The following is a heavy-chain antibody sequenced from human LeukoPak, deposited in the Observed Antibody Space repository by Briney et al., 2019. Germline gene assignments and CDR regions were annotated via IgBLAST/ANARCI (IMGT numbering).Heavy chain of an antibody. Sequence: SETLSLTCTVSGGSISSSSYYWGWIRQPPGKGLEWIGSIYYSGSTYHNPSLKSRVTISVDTSKNQFYLKLSSVTAADTAVYYCATYSSGWYEFPYWGQGTLVTVSS. J-gene: IGHJ4*02. CDR3: ATYSSGWYEFPY. CDR2: IYYSGST. V-gene: IGHV4-39*01. CDR1: GGSISSSSYY. D-gene: IGHD6-19*01.